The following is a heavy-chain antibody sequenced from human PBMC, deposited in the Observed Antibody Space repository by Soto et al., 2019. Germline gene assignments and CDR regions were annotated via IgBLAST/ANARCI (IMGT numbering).Heavy chain of an antibody. J-gene: IGHJ5*02. Sequence: SETLSLTCTVSGGSFSSGAYHWGWIRQYPGKGLEWIGSISYRGNTYYNPSLKSRLSMSVDTSKNQFSLNLTSVTAADTAVYFCARMSATGTRWFDPWGQGTQVTVFS. CDR1: GGSFSSGAYH. V-gene: IGHV4-31*03. D-gene: IGHD6-13*01. CDR3: ARMSATGTRWFDP. CDR2: ISYRGNT.